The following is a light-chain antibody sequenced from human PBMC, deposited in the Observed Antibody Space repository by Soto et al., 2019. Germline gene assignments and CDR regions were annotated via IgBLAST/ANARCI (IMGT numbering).Light chain of an antibody. J-gene: IGKJ5*01. Sequence: EVVLTQSPATLSVSPGEGVTLSCRASQGIGDTLAWYQHKPGQTPRLVIYDASLRANGVPARFGGSGSGTDFTLTINSLEPEDFAVYYCQQRNVWPPITFGQGTRLEIK. CDR1: QGIGDT. CDR3: QQRNVWPPIT. V-gene: IGKV3-11*01. CDR2: DAS.